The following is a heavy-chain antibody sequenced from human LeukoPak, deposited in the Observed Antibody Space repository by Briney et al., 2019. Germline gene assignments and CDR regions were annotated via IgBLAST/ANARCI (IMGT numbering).Heavy chain of an antibody. CDR1: GFTFSDYY. CDR3: AKRYGVDTAFDY. J-gene: IGHJ4*02. D-gene: IGHD5-18*01. V-gene: IGHV3-23*01. CDR2: ISGSGGST. Sequence: GGSLRLSCAASGFTFSDYYMSWIRQAPGKGLEWVSAISGSGGSTYYADSVKGRFTISRDNSKNTLYLQMNSLRAEDTAVYYCAKRYGVDTAFDYWGQGTLVTVSS.